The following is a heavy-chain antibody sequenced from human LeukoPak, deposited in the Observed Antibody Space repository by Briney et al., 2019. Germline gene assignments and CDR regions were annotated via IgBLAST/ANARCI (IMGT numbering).Heavy chain of an antibody. D-gene: IGHD2-2*02. J-gene: IGHJ4*02. Sequence: SETLSLTCAVSGYSISSGYYWGWIRQPPGKGLEWIGSIYHSGSTYYNPSLKGRVTISVDKYKNQFSLKLSSVTAADTAVYYCARIYCSSTSCYSRDWGQGTLVTVSS. CDR1: GYSISSGYY. CDR3: ARIYCSSTSCYSRD. V-gene: IGHV4-38-2*01. CDR2: IYHSGST.